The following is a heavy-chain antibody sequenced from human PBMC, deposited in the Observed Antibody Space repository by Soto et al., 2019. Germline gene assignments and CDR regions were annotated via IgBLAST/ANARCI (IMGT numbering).Heavy chain of an antibody. CDR1: GFTFSSYA. D-gene: IGHD6-13*01. V-gene: IGHV3-23*01. CDR3: AKDRAHSSIHYYYYYYGMDV. J-gene: IGHJ6*02. CDR2: ISGSGGST. Sequence: PGGSLRLSCAASGFTFSSYAMSWVRQAPGKGLEWVSAISGSGGSTYYADSVKGRFTISRDNSKNTLCLQMNSLRAEDTAVYYCAKDRAHSSIHYYYYYYGMDVWGQGTTVTVSS.